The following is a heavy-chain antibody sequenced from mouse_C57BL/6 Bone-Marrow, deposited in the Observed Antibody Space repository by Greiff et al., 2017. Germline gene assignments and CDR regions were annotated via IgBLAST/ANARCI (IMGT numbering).Heavy chain of an antibody. D-gene: IGHD4-1*01. CDR3: ARSGPLGRSFDY. V-gene: IGHV1-55*01. J-gene: IGHJ2*01. CDR2: IYPTSGRT. CDR1: GYTFTSYW. Sequence: VQLQQPGAELVKPGASVKMSCKASGYTFTSYWITWVKQRPGQGLEWIGDIYPTSGRTNYNEKFKSKAILTVDPSSNTAYMQLSRLTSEYSAVFYCARSGPLGRSFDYWGQGTTLTVSS.